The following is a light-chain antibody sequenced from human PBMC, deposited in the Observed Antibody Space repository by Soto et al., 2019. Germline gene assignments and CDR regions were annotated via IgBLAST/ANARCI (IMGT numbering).Light chain of an antibody. CDR3: QSYDSSPSVI. CDR2: GNS. Sequence: QSVLTQPPSVSGAPGQRVTISCTGGSSNIGACYDVHWYQQLPGTAPKLLIYGNSNRPSGVPDRFSGSKSGTSASLAITGLQAEDEADYYCQSYDSSPSVIFGGGTKLTVL. CDR1: SSNIGACYD. V-gene: IGLV1-40*01. J-gene: IGLJ2*01.